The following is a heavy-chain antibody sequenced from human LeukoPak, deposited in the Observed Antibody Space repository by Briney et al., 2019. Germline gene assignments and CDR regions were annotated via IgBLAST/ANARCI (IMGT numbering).Heavy chain of an antibody. J-gene: IGHJ6*02. CDR1: GFTFVNYG. CDR3: AKQDRDSSSWYRGFYYFGMDV. Sequence: QAGGSLRLSCTASGFTFVNYGMHWVRQAPGKGLEWVAVTSYDGSDKYYADSVKGRLTISRDNSKNTLYLQMNSLRTEDTAVYYCAKQDRDSSSWYRGFYYFGMDVWGLGTTVTVSS. D-gene: IGHD6-13*01. CDR2: TSYDGSDK. V-gene: IGHV3-30*18.